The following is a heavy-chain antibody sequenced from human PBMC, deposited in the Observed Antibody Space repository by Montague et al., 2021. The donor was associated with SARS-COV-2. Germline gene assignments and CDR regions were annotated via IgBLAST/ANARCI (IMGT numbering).Heavy chain of an antibody. J-gene: IGHJ4*02. CDR1: GLTFSSYW. V-gene: IGHV3-74*01. Sequence: SLRLSCPASGLTFSSYWMHWVRQAPGKGLVWVSRINSDESSTSYADSVKGRFTISRDNAKNTLYLQMNSLRAEDTAVYYCASGSFVGVAPGDYWGQGTLVTVSS. D-gene: IGHD3-10*01. CDR2: INSDESST. CDR3: ASGSFVGVAPGDY.